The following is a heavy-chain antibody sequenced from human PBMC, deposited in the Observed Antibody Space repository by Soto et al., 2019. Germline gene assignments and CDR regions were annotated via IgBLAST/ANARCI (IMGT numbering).Heavy chain of an antibody. V-gene: IGHV3-30*03. J-gene: IGHJ4*02. CDR2: ISYNGNKK. CDR3: AREQFEDGRGHYDH. D-gene: IGHD3-22*01. CDR1: GFAFSTYV. Sequence: QVQLVESGGGVVQPGGSLRLSCAASGFAFSTYVIHWVRQAPGKGLEWMAHISYNGNKKHYADSVKGRFTVSRDISEITLYLQMNSLRAEDTAVYYCAREQFEDGRGHYDHWGQGTLVSVSS.